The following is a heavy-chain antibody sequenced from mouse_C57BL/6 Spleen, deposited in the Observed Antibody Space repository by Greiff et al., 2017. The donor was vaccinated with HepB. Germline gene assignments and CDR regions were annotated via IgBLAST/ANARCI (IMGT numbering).Heavy chain of an antibody. CDR3: AYDYDGGFAY. J-gene: IGHJ3*01. D-gene: IGHD2-4*01. Sequence: QVHVKQPGAELVKPGASVKMSCKASGYTFTSYWITWVKQRPGQGLEWIGDIYPGSGSTNYNEKFKSKATLTVDTSSSTAYMQLSSLTSEDSAVYYCAYDYDGGFAYWGQGTLVTVSA. CDR2: IYPGSGST. CDR1: GYTFTSYW. V-gene: IGHV1-55*01.